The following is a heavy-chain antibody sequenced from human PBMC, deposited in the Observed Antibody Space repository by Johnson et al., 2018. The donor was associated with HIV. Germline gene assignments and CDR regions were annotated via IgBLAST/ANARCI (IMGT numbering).Heavy chain of an antibody. V-gene: IGHV3-11*04. J-gene: IGHJ3*01. Sequence: QVQLVESGGGLVKPGGSLRLSCVASGFTFSDYYMTWIRQAPRKGLEWVSYISSSGSTIYYADSVKGRFTISRDSSKNAVYLQMSSLRAEDTALYYCARGSSGSFDLWGRGTMVTVSS. CDR3: ARGSSGSFDL. CDR1: GFTFSDYY. CDR2: ISSSGSTI. D-gene: IGHD6-6*01.